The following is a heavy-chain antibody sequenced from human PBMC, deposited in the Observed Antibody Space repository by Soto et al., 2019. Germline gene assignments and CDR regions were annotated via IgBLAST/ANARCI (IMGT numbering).Heavy chain of an antibody. CDR2: INHSGST. J-gene: IGHJ4*02. CDR3: ARGPDYDFWSGYED. V-gene: IGHV4-34*01. CDR1: GGSFSGYY. Sequence: QVQLQQWGAGLLKPSETLSLTCAVYGGSFSGYYWSWIRQPPGKGLEWIGEINHSGSTNYNPSLKSRVTISVDTSKNQFSLKLSSVTAADTAVYYCARGPDYDFWSGYEDWGQGTLVTVSS. D-gene: IGHD3-3*01.